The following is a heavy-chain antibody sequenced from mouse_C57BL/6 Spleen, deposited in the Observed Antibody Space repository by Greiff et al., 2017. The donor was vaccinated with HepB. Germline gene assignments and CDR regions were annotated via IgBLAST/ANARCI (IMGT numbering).Heavy chain of an antibody. D-gene: IGHD2-4*01. CDR3: ARDIYYDYDVPYYAMDY. Sequence: EVQLQESGPGLVKPSQSLSLTCSVTGYSITSGYYWNWIRQFPGNKLEWMGYISYDGSNNYNPSLKNRISITRDTSKNQFFLKLNSVTTEDTATYYCARDIYYDYDVPYYAMDYWGQGTSVTVSS. J-gene: IGHJ4*01. CDR1: GYSITSGYY. V-gene: IGHV3-6*01. CDR2: ISYDGSN.